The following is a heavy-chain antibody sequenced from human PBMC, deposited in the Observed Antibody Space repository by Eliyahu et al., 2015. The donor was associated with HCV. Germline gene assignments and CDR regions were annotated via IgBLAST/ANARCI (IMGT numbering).Heavy chain of an antibody. V-gene: IGHV1-69*01. D-gene: IGHD6-19*01. J-gene: IGHJ3*02. Sequence: QVQLVQSGAEVKKPGSSVKVSCKASGGTFNTYAISWVRQTPPGQGLEWMGGVPPIFGTANYAQNFQGRVTITADESTRTAYMELNSLRSDDTAVYYCARDEVAVTGGRPGAFDIWGQGTMVTVSS. CDR1: GGTFNTYA. CDR3: ARDEVAVTGGRPGAFDI. CDR2: VPPIFGTA.